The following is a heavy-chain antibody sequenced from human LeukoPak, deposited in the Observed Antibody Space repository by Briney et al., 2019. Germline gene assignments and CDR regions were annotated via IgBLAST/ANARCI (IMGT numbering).Heavy chain of an antibody. D-gene: IGHD2-15*01. CDR2: IYYSGTT. J-gene: IGHJ3*02. CDR1: GGSITNFY. V-gene: IGHV4-59*01. Sequence: PSETLSLTCTVSGGSITNFYGGWIRQSPGKVLELIGYIYYSGTTNYSPSLKSRVSISVDTFKKQFSLKLSSVTAADTAVYYCARSPGGGFDIWGQGTMVTVSS. CDR3: ARSPGGGFDI.